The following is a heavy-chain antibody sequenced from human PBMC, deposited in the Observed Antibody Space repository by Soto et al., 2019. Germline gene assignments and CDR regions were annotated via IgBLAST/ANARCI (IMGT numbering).Heavy chain of an antibody. CDR1: GFTFDDYA. D-gene: IGHD1-7*01. CDR2: ISWNSGSI. CDR3: AKAYNWNSDFDY. Sequence: EVQLVESGGGLVQPGRSLRLSCAASGFTFDDYAMHWVRQAPGKGLEWVSGISWNSGSIGYVDSVKGRFTISRDNAKNSLYLQMNSLRAEDTALYYCAKAYNWNSDFDYWGQGTLVTVSS. J-gene: IGHJ4*02. V-gene: IGHV3-9*01.